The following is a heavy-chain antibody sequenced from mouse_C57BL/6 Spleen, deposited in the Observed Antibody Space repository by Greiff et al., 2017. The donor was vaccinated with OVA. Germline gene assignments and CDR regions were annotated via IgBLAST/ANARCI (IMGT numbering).Heavy chain of an antibody. CDR2: IYPGDGDT. J-gene: IGHJ3*01. CDR1: GYAFSSSW. D-gene: IGHD2-2*01. Sequence: VPLVESGPELVKPGASVKISCKASGYAFSSSWMNWVKQRPGKGLEWIGRIYPGDGDTNYNGKFKGKATLTADKSSSTAYMQLSSLTSEDSAVYFCASLINYGYGAWFAYWGQGTLVTVSA. CDR3: ASLINYGYGAWFAY. V-gene: IGHV1-82*01.